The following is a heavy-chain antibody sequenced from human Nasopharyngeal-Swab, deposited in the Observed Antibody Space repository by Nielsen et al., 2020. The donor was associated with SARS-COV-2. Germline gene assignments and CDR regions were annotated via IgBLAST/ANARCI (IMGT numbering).Heavy chain of an antibody. D-gene: IGHD3-16*02. CDR1: GGSFSGYY. V-gene: IGHV4-34*01. CDR2: INHSGST. J-gene: IGHJ4*02. Sequence: SETLSPTCAVYGGSFSGYYWSWIRQPPGKGLEWIGEINHSGSTNYNPSLKSRVTISVDTSKNQFSLKLSSVTAADTAVYYCARALRTFGGVIVNFDYWGQGTLVTVSS. CDR3: ARALRTFGGVIVNFDY.